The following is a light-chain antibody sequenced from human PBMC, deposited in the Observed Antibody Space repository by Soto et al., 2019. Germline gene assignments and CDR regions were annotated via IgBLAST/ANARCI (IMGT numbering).Light chain of an antibody. J-gene: IGKJ1*01. CDR3: QQYGSSPRT. V-gene: IGKV3-20*01. Sequence: EIVLTQSPGTLSLSPGERATLSCRASQSINSNYLAWYQQNPGQAPRLLIYGASSRATGIPDRFSGSGSGTDFTLTISRLEPEDFAVYYCQQYGSSPRTFGQGTKVELK. CDR2: GAS. CDR1: QSINSNY.